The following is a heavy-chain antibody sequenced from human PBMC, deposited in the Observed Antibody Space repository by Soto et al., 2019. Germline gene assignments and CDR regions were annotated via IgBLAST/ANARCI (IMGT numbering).Heavy chain of an antibody. Sequence: ASVKVSCKASGYTFTSYGICWVRQAPGQGLEWMGWISAYNGNTNYAQKLQGRVTMTTDTSTSTAYMELRSLRSDDTAVYYCAREGHIVVVTALGDYYYGMDVWGQGTTVTVSS. CDR1: GYTFTSYG. CDR2: ISAYNGNT. J-gene: IGHJ6*02. V-gene: IGHV1-18*01. D-gene: IGHD2-21*02. CDR3: AREGHIVVVTALGDYYYGMDV.